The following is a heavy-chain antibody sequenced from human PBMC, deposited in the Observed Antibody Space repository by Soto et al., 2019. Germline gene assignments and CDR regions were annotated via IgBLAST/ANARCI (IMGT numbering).Heavy chain of an antibody. CDR1: GFSISGSA. J-gene: IGHJ3*02. Sequence: GGFLRLSCAASGFSISGSAIHWVRQASGKGLEWVARIRDKTNGYATGYAASVQGRFTISRDDSKNTAFLQMNSLKTEDTAVYYCTRLDAPGDRALDIWGQGTMVTVSS. V-gene: IGHV3-73*01. CDR2: IRDKTNGYAT. CDR3: TRLDAPGDRALDI.